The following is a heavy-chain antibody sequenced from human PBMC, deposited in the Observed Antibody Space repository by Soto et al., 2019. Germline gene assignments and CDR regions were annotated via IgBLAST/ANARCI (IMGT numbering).Heavy chain of an antibody. J-gene: IGHJ6*02. CDR3: GRDLGYGYYTYYCDRMAV. CDR1: GFTFSSYG. V-gene: IGHV3-30*03. CDR2: ISYDGSNK. Sequence: PGGSRRLSCAASGFTFSSYGMHWVRQAPGKGLEWVAVISYDGSNKYYADSVKGRFTISRDNSKNTLYLQMNSLRAEDTAVYYCGRDLGYGYYTYYCDRMAVSGQGTTV. D-gene: IGHD3-3*01.